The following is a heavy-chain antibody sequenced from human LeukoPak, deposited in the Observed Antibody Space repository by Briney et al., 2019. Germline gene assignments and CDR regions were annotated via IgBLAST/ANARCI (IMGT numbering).Heavy chain of an antibody. Sequence: GESLKISCKGSGYSFTNYWIGWVRQMPGKGLEWMGIIYPGDPNTRYSPSFQGQVTISADKSISTAYLQWSSLKASDTAMYYCASAKYSSGLYYFDYWGQGTLVTVSS. CDR1: GYSFTNYW. V-gene: IGHV5-51*01. D-gene: IGHD6-19*01. CDR2: IYPGDPNT. J-gene: IGHJ4*02. CDR3: ASAKYSSGLYYFDY.